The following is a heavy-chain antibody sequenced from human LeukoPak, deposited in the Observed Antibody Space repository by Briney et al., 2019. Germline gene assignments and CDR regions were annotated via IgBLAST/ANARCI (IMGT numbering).Heavy chain of an antibody. CDR2: ISYDGSNK. CDR3: ARDDGDYQGWSYSVAY. D-gene: IGHD4-17*01. CDR1: GFTFSSYA. J-gene: IGHJ4*02. Sequence: QPGGSLRLSCAASGFTFSSYAMHWVRQAPGKGLEWVAVISYDGSNKYYADSVKGRFTISRDNSKNTLYLQMNSLSAEDTALYYWARDDGDYQGWSYSVAYWGPGTLVTVSS. V-gene: IGHV3-30-3*01.